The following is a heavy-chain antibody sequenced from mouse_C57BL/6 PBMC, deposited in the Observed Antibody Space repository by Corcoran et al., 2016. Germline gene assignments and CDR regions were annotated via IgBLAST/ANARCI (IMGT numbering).Heavy chain of an antibody. J-gene: IGHJ2*01. V-gene: IGHV3-6*01. CDR1: GYSITSGYY. D-gene: IGHD4-1*01. CDR2: ISYDGSN. Sequence: DVQLQESGPGLVKPSQSLSLTCSVTGYSITSGYYWNWIRQFPGNKLEWMGYISYDGSNNYNPSLKNRISITRDTSKNQFFLKLNSGTTEDTATYYCARGELTGYFDYWGQGTTLTVSS. CDR3: ARGELTGYFDY.